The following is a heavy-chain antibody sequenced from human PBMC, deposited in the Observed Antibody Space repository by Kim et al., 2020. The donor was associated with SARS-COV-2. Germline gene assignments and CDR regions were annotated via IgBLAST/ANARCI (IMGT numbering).Heavy chain of an antibody. Sequence: SETLSLTCTVSGGSISGSTSYWGWNRQPPGKGLEWIGSIFYSGSTYYNPSLRSRVTISVHTSTTQFSLKLNSVTAAHTAVYYWSRHVIAEDFDYWGHGTL. CDR2: IFYSGST. CDR1: GGSISGSTSY. D-gene: IGHD2-15*01. J-gene: IGHJ4*01. V-gene: IGHV4-39*01. CDR3: SRHVIAEDFDY.